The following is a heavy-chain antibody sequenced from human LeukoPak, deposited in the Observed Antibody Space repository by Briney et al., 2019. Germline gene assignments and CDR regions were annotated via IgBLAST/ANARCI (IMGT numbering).Heavy chain of an antibody. CDR3: ARGQGGYLPEYYYYMDV. CDR2: ITGSGGST. CDR1: GFTFSTSG. J-gene: IGHJ6*03. D-gene: IGHD5-12*01. Sequence: PGGSLRLSCAASGFTFSTSGMSWVRQAPGKGLEWVSTITGSGGSTYYADSVKGQFTISRDNAKNSLYLQMNSLRAEDTAVYYCARGQGGYLPEYYYYMDVWGKGTTVTVSS. V-gene: IGHV3-23*01.